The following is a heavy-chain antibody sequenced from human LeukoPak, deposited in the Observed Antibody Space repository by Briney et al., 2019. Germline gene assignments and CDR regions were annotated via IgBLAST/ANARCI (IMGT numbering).Heavy chain of an antibody. CDR2: ISGSGGST. CDR3: ARDSYCGGDCYSSPNYYYYGMDV. J-gene: IGHJ6*02. D-gene: IGHD2-21*02. Sequence: GGSLKLSCAASGSTFSSYAMSWVRQAPGKGLEWVSAISGSGGSTYYADSVKGRFTISRDNAKNTLYLQMNSLRAEDTAVYYCARDSYCGGDCYSSPNYYYYGMDVWGQGTTVTVSS. V-gene: IGHV3-23*01. CDR1: GSTFSSYA.